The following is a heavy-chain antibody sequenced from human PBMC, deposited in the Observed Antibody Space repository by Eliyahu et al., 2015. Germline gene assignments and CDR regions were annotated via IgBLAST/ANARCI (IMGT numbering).Heavy chain of an antibody. CDR3: AKGSRDGDYEYFQH. Sequence: SSYGMHWVRQAPGKGLEWVAVISYDGSSKYYADSVKGRFTISRDNSKNTLYLQMNSLRGEDTAVYYCAKGSRDGDYEYFQHWGQGTLVTVSS. CDR1: SSYG. J-gene: IGHJ1*01. D-gene: IGHD4-17*01. CDR2: ISYDGSSK. V-gene: IGHV3-30*18.